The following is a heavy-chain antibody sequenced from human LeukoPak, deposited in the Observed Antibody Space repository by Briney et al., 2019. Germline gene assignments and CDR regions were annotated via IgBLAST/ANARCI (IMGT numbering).Heavy chain of an antibody. J-gene: IGHJ6*03. CDR3: ARENVEQQLVRLVDNYYYMDV. CDR2: IKQDGSEK. Sequence: GGSLRLSCAAPGFTFSSYWMSWVRQAPGKGLEWVANIKQDGSEKYYVDSVKGRFTISRDNAKNSLYLQMNSLRAEDTAVYYCARENVEQQLVRLVDNYYYMDVWGKGTTVTVSS. V-gene: IGHV3-7*01. D-gene: IGHD6-13*01. CDR1: GFTFSSYW.